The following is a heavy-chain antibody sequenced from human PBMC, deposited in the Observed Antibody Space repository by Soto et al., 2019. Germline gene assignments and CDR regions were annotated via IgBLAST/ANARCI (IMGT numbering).Heavy chain of an antibody. V-gene: IGHV3-23*01. CDR3: ARLYYVSSGYLPSPYYYYYGMDV. CDR2: ISGGGGGT. Sequence: PGGSLRLSCAASGFTFDDYGMSWVRQAPGKGLEWVSGISGGGGGTYYADTVKGRFIISRDNSKNTVYLQMNSLRAEDTAVYYCARLYYVSSGYLPSPYYYYYGMDVWGQGTTVTVSS. J-gene: IGHJ6*02. CDR1: GFTFDDYG. D-gene: IGHD3-22*01.